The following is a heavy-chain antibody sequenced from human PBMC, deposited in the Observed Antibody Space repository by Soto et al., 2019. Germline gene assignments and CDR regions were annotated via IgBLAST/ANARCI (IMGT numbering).Heavy chain of an antibody. V-gene: IGHV1-18*01. CDR3: ARDRRDSAGTGSYGMDV. Sequence: QVQLVQSGAEVKKPGASVKVSCKASGYTFTSYGISWVRQAPGQGLEWMGWISAYNGNTNYAQKLQGRVTMTTDTATSPAYMELRSLRSDDTAVYYCARDRRDSAGTGSYGMDVWGQGTTVTVSS. D-gene: IGHD6-13*01. J-gene: IGHJ6*02. CDR2: ISAYNGNT. CDR1: GYTFTSYG.